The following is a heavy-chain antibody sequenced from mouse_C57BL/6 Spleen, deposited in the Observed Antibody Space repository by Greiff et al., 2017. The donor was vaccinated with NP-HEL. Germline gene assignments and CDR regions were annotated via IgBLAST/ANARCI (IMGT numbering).Heavy chain of an antibody. CDR2: ISSGSSTI. J-gene: IGHJ2*01. CDR3: ARRAYDGYYDYFDY. D-gene: IGHD2-3*01. V-gene: IGHV5-17*01. Sequence: DVMLVESGGGLVKPGGSLKLSCAASGFTFSDYGMHWVRQAPEKGLEWVAYISSGSSTIYYADTVKGRFTISRDNAKNTLFLQMTSLRSEDTAMYYCARRAYDGYYDYFDYWGQGTTLTVSS. CDR1: GFTFSDYG.